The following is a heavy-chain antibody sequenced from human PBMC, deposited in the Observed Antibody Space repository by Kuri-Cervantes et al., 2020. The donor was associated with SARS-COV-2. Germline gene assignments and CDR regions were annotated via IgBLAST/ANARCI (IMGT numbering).Heavy chain of an antibody. D-gene: IGHD6-13*01. J-gene: IGHJ4*02. CDR1: GYTFTSYD. Sequence: ASVKVSCKASGYTFTSYDINWVRQATGQGLEWMGWMNPNSGNTGYAQKFQGRVTMTRNTSISTAYMELSSLRSEDTAVYYCARVDSSSWYGGVDYWGQGTLVTVSS. CDR2: MNPNSGNT. CDR3: ARVDSSSWYGGVDY. V-gene: IGHV1-8*01.